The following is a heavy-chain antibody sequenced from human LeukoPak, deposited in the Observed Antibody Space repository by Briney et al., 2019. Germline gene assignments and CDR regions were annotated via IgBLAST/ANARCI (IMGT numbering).Heavy chain of an antibody. V-gene: IGHV3-23*01. Sequence: GGSLRLSCAASGFTFSSYGMSWVRQAPGKGLEWVSAISGSGGSTYYADSVKGRFTISRDNSKNTLYLQMNSLRAEDTAVYYCARVQEELWFGESLMDVWGKGTTVTVSS. CDR2: ISGSGGST. D-gene: IGHD3-10*01. CDR3: ARVQEELWFGESLMDV. J-gene: IGHJ6*03. CDR1: GFTFSSYG.